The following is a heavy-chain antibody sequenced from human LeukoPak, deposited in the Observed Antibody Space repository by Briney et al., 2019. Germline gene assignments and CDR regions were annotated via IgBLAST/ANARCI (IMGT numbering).Heavy chain of an antibody. CDR3: APPTVVRLFDY. CDR1: GFTFSNFA. D-gene: IGHD4-23*01. J-gene: IGHJ4*02. Sequence: PGGSLRLSCVASGFTFSNFAMHWVRQTPGKGLEWVTVISYDGTNKFYADSVKGRFTISRDNSKNTQYLQMNSLRAEDTAVYYCAPPTVVRLFDYWGQGTLVTVSS. V-gene: IGHV3-30*03. CDR2: ISYDGTNK.